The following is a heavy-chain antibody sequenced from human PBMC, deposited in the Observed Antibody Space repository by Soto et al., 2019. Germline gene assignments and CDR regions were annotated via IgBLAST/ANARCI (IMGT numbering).Heavy chain of an antibody. J-gene: IGHJ6*02. V-gene: IGHV3-7*01. CDR3: ARGNWNYYYGFDV. D-gene: IGHD1-20*01. Sequence: GGSLRLSCAASEFTFDKYYMTWVRQAPGKGPEWVANIKPDGSEQYYVDSVKGRFTISRDNANNSLYLQMNSLRAEDTAVYFCARGNWNYYYGFDVWGQGTTVTVSS. CDR2: IKPDGSEQ. CDR1: EFTFDKYY.